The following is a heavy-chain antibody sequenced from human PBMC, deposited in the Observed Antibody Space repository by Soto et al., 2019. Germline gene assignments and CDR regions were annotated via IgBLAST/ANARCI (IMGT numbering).Heavy chain of an antibody. D-gene: IGHD6-19*01. CDR1: GYTFTGYY. CDR3: AREDSSGGYYFDY. CDR2: INPNSGGT. Sequence: AASVKVSCKASGYTFTGYYMHWVRQAPGQGLEWMGWINPNSGGTNYAQKFQGWVTMTRDTSISTAYMELSRLRSDDTAVYYCAREDSSGGYYFDYWGQGTLVTVSS. J-gene: IGHJ4*02. V-gene: IGHV1-2*04.